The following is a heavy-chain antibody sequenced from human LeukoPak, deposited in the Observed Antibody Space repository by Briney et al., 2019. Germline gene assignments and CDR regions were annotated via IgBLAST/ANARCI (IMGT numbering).Heavy chain of an antibody. V-gene: IGHV1-3*01. J-gene: IGHJ4*02. CDR1: GYTFTSYA. CDR2: INVGNGNT. D-gene: IGHD4-17*01. CDR3: ARLTATPYYFDY. Sequence: GASVKVSCKASGYTFTSYAIHWVRQAPGQSPEWMGWINVGNGNTKYSQKFQGRVTITRDTSASTAYMELSSLRSEDTAVYYCARLTATPYYFDYWGQGTLVTVSS.